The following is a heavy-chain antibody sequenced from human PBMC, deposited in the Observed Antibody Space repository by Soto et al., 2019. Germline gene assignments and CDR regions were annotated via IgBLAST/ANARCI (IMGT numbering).Heavy chain of an antibody. CDR1: GFNFSSYG. CDR3: ARVVPAAMLYYYYYMDV. CDR2: INSDGSST. Sequence: GGSLILSCAASGFNFSSYGRHWVRQEPGKGLVWVSLINSDGSSTSYADSVKGRFTISRDNAKNTLYLQMNSLRAEDTAVYYCARVVPAAMLYYYYYMDVWGKGTTVTVSS. J-gene: IGHJ6*03. V-gene: IGHV3-74*01. D-gene: IGHD2-2*01.